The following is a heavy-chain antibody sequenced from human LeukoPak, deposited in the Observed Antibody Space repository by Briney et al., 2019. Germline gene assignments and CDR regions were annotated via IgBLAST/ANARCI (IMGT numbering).Heavy chain of an antibody. CDR3: AKVAKYYYGPETYYFFEQ. J-gene: IGHJ4*02. V-gene: IGHV3-7*01. Sequence: GGSLRLSCATSGFTFTTYWMSWVRQAPGKGLEWVANINQDGTEKYYVDSVKGRFTISRDYAKKSLFLQMNSLRVEDTAVYYCAKVAKYYYGPETYYFFEQWGQGTPVTAAS. D-gene: IGHD3-10*01. CDR2: INQDGTEK. CDR1: GFTFTTYW.